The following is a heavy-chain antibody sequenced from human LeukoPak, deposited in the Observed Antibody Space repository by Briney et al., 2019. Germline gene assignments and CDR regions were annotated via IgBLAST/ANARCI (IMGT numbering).Heavy chain of an antibody. V-gene: IGHV3-7*01. Sequence: GGSLGLSCAASGFTFSRYWMSWVCPAPGTGLEWVANIKQDGGEIYYVDSVNSRFTISRDNAKNSVYLHMNSLRAEDTAVYYCARDKVVGPTKFDSWGQGTLVTVSS. J-gene: IGHJ5*01. CDR1: GFTFSRYW. CDR3: ARDKVVGPTKFDS. D-gene: IGHD1-26*01. CDR2: IKQDGGEI.